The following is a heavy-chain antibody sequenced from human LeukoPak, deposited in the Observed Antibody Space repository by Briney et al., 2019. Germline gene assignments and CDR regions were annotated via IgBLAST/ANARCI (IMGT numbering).Heavy chain of an antibody. J-gene: IGHJ4*02. D-gene: IGHD3-10*01. CDR2: ISWNSCFI. CDR3: AKGLYGSGSYPDY. CDR1: GFTFDDYA. Sequence: GGPLRLSCAASGFTFDDYAMHWVRQAPGKGLEWVAGISWNSCFIGYADSVKGRFTISRDTAKNSLYLQMNSLRAEDMALYYCAKGLYGSGSYPDYWGQGTLVTVSS. V-gene: IGHV3-9*03.